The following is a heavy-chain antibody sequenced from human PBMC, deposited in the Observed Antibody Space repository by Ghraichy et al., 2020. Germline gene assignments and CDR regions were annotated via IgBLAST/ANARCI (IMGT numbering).Heavy chain of an antibody. CDR2: IDSSSSYI. Sequence: GGSLRLFCVASGLTFSSYRMSWVRQAPGKGPEWVSFIDSSSSYIYYADSVKGRFTVSRDNTKNSLYLQMNSLRVEDTAMYYCAKDPGYCSGGRCFPDAFDVWGQGTMVTVSS. J-gene: IGHJ3*01. CDR1: GLTFSSYR. CDR3: AKDPGYCSGGRCFPDAFDV. V-gene: IGHV3-21*01. D-gene: IGHD2-15*01.